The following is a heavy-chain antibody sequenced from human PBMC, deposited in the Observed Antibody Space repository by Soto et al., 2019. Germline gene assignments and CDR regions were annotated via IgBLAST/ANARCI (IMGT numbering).Heavy chain of an antibody. CDR1: GYTFTRYD. CDR2: MNPNSGNT. J-gene: IGHJ4*02. D-gene: IGHD6-6*01. Sequence: QVQLVQSGAEVTKPGASVKVSCKASGYTFTRYDINWVRQTTGQGLEWMGWMNPNSGNTGYAQKFQGRVTMTRNTSISTAYMELSSLRSEDTAVYYCARWVAARTRYYFDYWGQGTLVTVSS. CDR3: ARWVAARTRYYFDY. V-gene: IGHV1-8*01.